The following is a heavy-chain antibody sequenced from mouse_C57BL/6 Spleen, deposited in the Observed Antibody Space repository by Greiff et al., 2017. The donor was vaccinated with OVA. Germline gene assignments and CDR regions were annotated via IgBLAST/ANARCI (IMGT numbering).Heavy chain of an antibody. Sequence: VQLQQSGAELARPGASVKMSCKASGYTFTSYTMHWVKQRPGQGMEWIGYINPSSGYTKYNQKFKDKATLTADKSSSTAYMQLSSLTSEDSAVYYCARYGSSYWFAYWGQGTLVTVSA. V-gene: IGHV1-4*01. D-gene: IGHD1-1*01. CDR2: INPSSGYT. CDR3: ARYGSSYWFAY. J-gene: IGHJ3*01. CDR1: GYTFTSYT.